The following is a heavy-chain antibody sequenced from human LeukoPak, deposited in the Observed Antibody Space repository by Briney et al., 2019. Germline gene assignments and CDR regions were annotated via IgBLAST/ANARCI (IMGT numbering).Heavy chain of an antibody. V-gene: IGHV1-18*01. Sequence: ASVKVSCKASGYLFTLYGITWVRQAPGQGLEWMGWVTGYNANTTSAQKFQGRVSLTTDTSTNTAYMELRDLRPDDTAVYYCAREYFSSSHSTYYYYYMDVWGIGTTVTVSS. D-gene: IGHD6-6*01. J-gene: IGHJ6*03. CDR3: AREYFSSSHSTYYYYYMDV. CDR1: GYLFTLYG. CDR2: VTGYNANT.